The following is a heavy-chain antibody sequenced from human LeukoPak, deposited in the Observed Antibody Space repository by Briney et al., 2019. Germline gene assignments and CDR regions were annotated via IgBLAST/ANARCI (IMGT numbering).Heavy chain of an antibody. CDR1: GGSISSGGYY. CDR2: IYYSGNT. J-gene: IGHJ4*01. Sequence: SETLSLTCTVSGGSISSGGYYRSWIRHRPGKDLEWIGYIYYSGNTYYNPSLKSRVTISVDTSKNQFSLKLNSVTAADTAVYYCARSTVPYYFDYWGQGTLVTVSS. CDR3: ARSTVPYYFDY. D-gene: IGHD4-17*01. V-gene: IGHV4-31*03.